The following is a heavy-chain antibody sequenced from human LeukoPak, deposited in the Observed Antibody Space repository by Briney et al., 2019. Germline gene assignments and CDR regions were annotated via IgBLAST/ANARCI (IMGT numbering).Heavy chain of an antibody. CDR1: GASMKSYY. Sequence: SENLSLTCTVSGASMKSYYWSWIRQPPGKGLEWIGYIFYSGDTNYNPSLKSRVTLSVDTSKNQFSLNLRSVTAADTAVYYCARQPYMLGAYYFDYWDQGTLVTVSS. CDR2: IFYSGDT. CDR3: ARQPYMLGAYYFDY. J-gene: IGHJ4*02. D-gene: IGHD1-26*01. V-gene: IGHV4-59*08.